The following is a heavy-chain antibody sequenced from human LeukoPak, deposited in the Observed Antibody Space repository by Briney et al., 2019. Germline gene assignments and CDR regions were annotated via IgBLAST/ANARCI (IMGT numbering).Heavy chain of an antibody. J-gene: IGHJ6*02. CDR3: AKAVYSGYGLENYAMDV. CDR1: GFTFAIHA. CDR2: ISGDGAST. D-gene: IGHD5-12*01. Sequence: GGSLRLSCAASGFTFAIHAMTWVRQAPGKGLEWVSGISGDGASTHYAESVKGQFTISRDNSQNTLFLQMNSLRVEDTAIYYCAKAVYSGYGLENYAMDVWGQGTTVTVSS. V-gene: IGHV3-23*01.